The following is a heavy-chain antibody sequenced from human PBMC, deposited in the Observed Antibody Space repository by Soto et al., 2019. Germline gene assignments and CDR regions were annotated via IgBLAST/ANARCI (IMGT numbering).Heavy chain of an antibody. CDR1: GFTFSSYG. CDR3: ARSRVGAYAFDI. D-gene: IGHD1-26*01. J-gene: IGHJ3*02. Sequence: PGGSLRLSCAASGFTFSSYGMHWVRQAPGKGLEWVAVIWYDGSNKYYADSVKGRFTISRDNSKNTLYLQMNSLRAEDTAVYYCARSRVGAYAFDIWGQGTMVTVSS. V-gene: IGHV3-33*01. CDR2: IWYDGSNK.